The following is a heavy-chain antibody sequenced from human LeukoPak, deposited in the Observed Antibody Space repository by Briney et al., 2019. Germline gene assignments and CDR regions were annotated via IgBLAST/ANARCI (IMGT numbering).Heavy chain of an antibody. CDR3: ARLALDSSGYRLGY. D-gene: IGHD3-22*01. V-gene: IGHV4-59*01. J-gene: IGHJ4*02. CDR2: IYYSGST. CDR1: GGSISSYY. Sequence: SETLSLTCTVSGGSISSYYWSWIRQPPGKGLEWIGYIYYSGSTNYNPSLKSRVTISVDTSKNQFSLKLSSVTAADTAVYYCARLALDSSGYRLGYWGQGTLVTVSS.